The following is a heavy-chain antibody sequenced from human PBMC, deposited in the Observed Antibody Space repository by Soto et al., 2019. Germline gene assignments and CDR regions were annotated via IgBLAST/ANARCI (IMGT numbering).Heavy chain of an antibody. D-gene: IGHD3-22*01. J-gene: IGHJ4*02. Sequence: QVQLVESGGGVVQPGRSLRLSCAASGFTFSSYGMHWVRQAPGKGLEWVAVIWYDGSNKYYADSVKGRFTISRDNSKNMMYLQMNSLRAEDTAVYYCARDRDTYYYDSSPLDYWGQGTLVTVSS. V-gene: IGHV3-33*01. CDR1: GFTFSSYG. CDR3: ARDRDTYYYDSSPLDY. CDR2: IWYDGSNK.